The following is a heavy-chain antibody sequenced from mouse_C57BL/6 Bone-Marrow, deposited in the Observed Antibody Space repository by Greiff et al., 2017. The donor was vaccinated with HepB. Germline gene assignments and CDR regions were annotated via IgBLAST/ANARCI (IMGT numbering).Heavy chain of an antibody. J-gene: IGHJ2*01. V-gene: IGHV5-4*01. CDR3: AREDSNNY. CDR1: GFTFSSYA. Sequence: EVQRVESGGGLVKPGGSLKLSCAASGFTFSSYAMSWVRQTPEKRLEWVATISDGGSYTYYPDNVKGRFTISRDNAKNNLYLEMSHLKSEDTAMYYCAREDSNNYWGQGTTLTVSS. D-gene: IGHD2-5*01. CDR2: ISDGGSYT.